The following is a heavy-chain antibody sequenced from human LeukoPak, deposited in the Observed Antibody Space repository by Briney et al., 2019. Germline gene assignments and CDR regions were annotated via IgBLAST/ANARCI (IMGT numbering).Heavy chain of an antibody. J-gene: IGHJ4*02. Sequence: PSETLSLTCTVSGRSISSYYWSWLRQPPGKGLEWIGYFYYSGSTSYNPSLKSRVTISVDTSKNQFSLKLSSVTAADTAVYYCARDGDYGDFDYWGQGTLVTVSS. CDR1: GRSISSYY. CDR2: FYYSGST. V-gene: IGHV4-59*01. D-gene: IGHD4-17*01. CDR3: ARDGDYGDFDY.